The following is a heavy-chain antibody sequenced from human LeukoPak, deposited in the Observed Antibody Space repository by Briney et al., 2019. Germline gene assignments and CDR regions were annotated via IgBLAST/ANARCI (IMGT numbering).Heavy chain of an antibody. J-gene: IGHJ4*02. CDR3: ARDSCSHSSCYDY. CDR2: INPNSGGT. D-gene: IGHD2-15*01. CDR1: GYTFTGYY. Sequence: ASVKVSCKASGYTFTGYYIHWVRQAPGQGLEWMGWINPNSGGTNYAQKFRGRVTMTRDTSISTAYMELSRLRSDDTAFYYCARDSCSHSSCYDYWGQGTLVTVSS. V-gene: IGHV1-2*02.